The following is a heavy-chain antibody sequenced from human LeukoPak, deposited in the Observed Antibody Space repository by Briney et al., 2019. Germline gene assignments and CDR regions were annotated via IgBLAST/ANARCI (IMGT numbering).Heavy chain of an antibody. V-gene: IGHV1-69*13. CDR1: GGTFSSYA. CDR3: AREAGDGYNPFDY. J-gene: IGHJ4*02. CDR2: IIPIFGTV. D-gene: IGHD5-24*01. Sequence: ASVKVSCKASGGTFSSYAISWVRQAPGQGLEWMGGIIPIFGTVNYAQKFQGRVTITADESTSTAYMELSSLRSEDTAVYYCAREAGDGYNPFDYWGQGTLVTVSS.